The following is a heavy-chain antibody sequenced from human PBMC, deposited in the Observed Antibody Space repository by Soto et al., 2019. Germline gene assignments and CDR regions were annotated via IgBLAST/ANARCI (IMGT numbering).Heavy chain of an antibody. Sequence: QVQLVQSGAEVKKPGSSVKVSCKASGGTFSSYTISWVRQAPGQGLEWMGRIIPILGIANYAQKFQGRVTITADKSTSTAYMELSSLRSEDTAVYYCARVGGGPDGPDAFDIWGQGTMVTVSS. D-gene: IGHD3-16*01. CDR3: ARVGGGPDGPDAFDI. CDR1: GGTFSSYT. CDR2: IIPILGIA. V-gene: IGHV1-69*02. J-gene: IGHJ3*02.